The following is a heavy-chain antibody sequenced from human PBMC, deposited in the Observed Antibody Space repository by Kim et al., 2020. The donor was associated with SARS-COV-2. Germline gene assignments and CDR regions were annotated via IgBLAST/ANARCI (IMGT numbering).Heavy chain of an antibody. Sequence: SETLSLTCTVSGGSISSYYWSWILQPPGKGLEYIGYIYYSGSTNYNPSLNMRFSISVDTSNNQFSLRLSSMTATDTTVYYCARGIAAADYGGQATLVTFS. CDR2: IYYSGST. CDR1: GGSISSYY. V-gene: IGHV4-59*13. J-gene: IGHJ4*02. CDR3: ARGIAAADY. D-gene: IGHD6-13*01.